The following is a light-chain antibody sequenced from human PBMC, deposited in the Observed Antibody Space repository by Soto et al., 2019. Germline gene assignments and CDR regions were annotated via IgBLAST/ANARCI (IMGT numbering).Light chain of an antibody. V-gene: IGKV3-15*01. CDR2: GAS. CDR3: QQYNNWPRA. J-gene: IGKJ4*01. Sequence: EIVVTQSPATLSVSPGERATLSCRASQSVSSNLAWYQQKPGQAPRLLIYGASTRATGIPARFSGSGSGTEFTLTISSLQSEDFAVYYCQQYNNWPRAFGGGTKVENK. CDR1: QSVSSN.